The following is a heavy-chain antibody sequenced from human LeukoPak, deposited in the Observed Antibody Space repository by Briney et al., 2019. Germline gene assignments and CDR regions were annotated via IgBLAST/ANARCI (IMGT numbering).Heavy chain of an antibody. Sequence: ASVKVSCKASGYTFTSYYMHWVRQAPGQGLEWMGIINPSGGSTSYAQKFQGRVTMTRDTSISTAYMELSRLRSDDTAVYYCARDGGDSSGWYERFDYWGQGTLVTVSS. CDR1: GYTFTSYY. D-gene: IGHD6-19*01. J-gene: IGHJ4*02. CDR2: INPSGGST. CDR3: ARDGGDSSGWYERFDY. V-gene: IGHV1-46*01.